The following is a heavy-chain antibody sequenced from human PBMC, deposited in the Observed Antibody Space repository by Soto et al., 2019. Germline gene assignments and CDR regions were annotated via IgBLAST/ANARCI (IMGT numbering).Heavy chain of an antibody. CDR1: GDSVSSNSAA. J-gene: IGHJ4*02. CDR2: TYYRSKWYN. Sequence: PSQTLSLTCAISGDSVSSNSAAWNWIRQSPSRGLEWLGRTYYRSKWYNDYAVSVKSRITINPDTSKNQFSLQLNSVTPEYTAVYYCAREDMIAARPNYFDYWGQGTRVTVSS. D-gene: IGHD6-6*01. V-gene: IGHV6-1*01. CDR3: AREDMIAARPNYFDY.